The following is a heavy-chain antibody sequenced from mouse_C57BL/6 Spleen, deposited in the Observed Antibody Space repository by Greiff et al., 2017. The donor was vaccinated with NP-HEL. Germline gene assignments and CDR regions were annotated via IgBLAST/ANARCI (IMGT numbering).Heavy chain of an antibody. CDR3: ARWGYYGRPLFDY. J-gene: IGHJ2*01. V-gene: IGHV1-55*01. CDR2: IYPGSGST. D-gene: IGHD1-1*01. Sequence: VQLQQPGAELVKPGASVKMSCKASGYTFTSYWITWVKQRPGQGLEWIGDIYPGSGSTNYNEKFKSKATLTVDTSSSTAYMQLSSLTSEDSAVYYCARWGYYGRPLFDYWGQGTTLTVSS. CDR1: GYTFTSYW.